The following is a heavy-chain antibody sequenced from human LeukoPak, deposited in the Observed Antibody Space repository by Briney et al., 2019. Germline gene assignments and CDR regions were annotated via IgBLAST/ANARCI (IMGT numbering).Heavy chain of an antibody. Sequence: GESLKISCQSSGYRFTTYWIAWVRQMPGKGLESMGIIYPGDSDSRYNPAFQGQVTISADKSINTAYLQWSSLKASDSARYYCATRGLGEYYYGMDVWGQGTTVTVS. CDR2: IYPGDSDS. D-gene: IGHD3-10*01. CDR3: ATRGLGEYYYGMDV. CDR1: GYRFTTYW. J-gene: IGHJ6*02. V-gene: IGHV5-51*01.